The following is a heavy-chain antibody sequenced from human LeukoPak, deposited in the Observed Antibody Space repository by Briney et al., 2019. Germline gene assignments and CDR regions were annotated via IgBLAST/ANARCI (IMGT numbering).Heavy chain of an antibody. CDR3: ARPYYYDSSIDP. V-gene: IGHV4-30-4*01. Sequence: SETLSLTCTVSGGSISSGDYYWSWIRQPPGKGLEWIGYTYYSGSTYYNPSLKSRVTISVDTSKNQFSLRLSSVTAADTAVYYCARPYYYDSSIDPWGQGTLVTVSS. D-gene: IGHD3-22*01. CDR1: GGSISSGDYY. J-gene: IGHJ5*02. CDR2: TYYSGST.